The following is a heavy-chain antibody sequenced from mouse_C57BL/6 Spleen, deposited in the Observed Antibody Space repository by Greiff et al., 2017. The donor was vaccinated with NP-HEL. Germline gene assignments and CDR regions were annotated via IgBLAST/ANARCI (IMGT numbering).Heavy chain of an antibody. V-gene: IGHV1-15*01. CDR3: TRSDGPYAMDY. CDR1: GYTFTDYE. CDR2: IDPETGGT. Sequence: QVQLKQSGAELVRPGASVTLSCKASGYTFTDYEMHWVKQTPVHGLEWIGAIDPETGGTAYNQKFKGKAILTADKSSSTAYMELRSLTSEDSAVYYCTRSDGPYAMDYWGQGTSVTVSS. J-gene: IGHJ4*01. D-gene: IGHD2-3*01.